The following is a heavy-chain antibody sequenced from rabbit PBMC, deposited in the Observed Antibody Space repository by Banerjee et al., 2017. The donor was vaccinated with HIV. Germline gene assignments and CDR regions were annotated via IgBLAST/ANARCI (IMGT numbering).Heavy chain of an antibody. CDR3: ARDRDAAVPGYGYDL. Sequence: QSLEESGGDLVKPEGSLTLTCTASGFSFSSGYDMCWVRQAQGKGLEWIACIYTGDGNTYYASWAKGRFTISKTSSTTVTLQMTSLTAADTATYFCARDRDAAVPGYGYDLWGPGTLVTVS. CDR1: GFSFSSGYD. J-gene: IGHJ4*01. CDR2: IYTGDGNT. D-gene: IGHD6-1*01. V-gene: IGHV1S40*01.